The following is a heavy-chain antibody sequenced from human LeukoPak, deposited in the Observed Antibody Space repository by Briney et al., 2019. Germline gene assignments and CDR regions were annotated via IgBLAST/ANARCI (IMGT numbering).Heavy chain of an antibody. CDR2: ITSGGGTT. CDR1: GFTFSNYA. D-gene: IGHD2-2*01. Sequence: PGGSLRLSCAASGFTFSNYAMSWVRQAPGKALEWVSAITSGGGTTYYAGSVKGRFTISRDNSKNTLYLQMNSLRAEDTAVYYCAKASSTSCYDYRGRGTLVTVSS. J-gene: IGHJ4*02. V-gene: IGHV3-23*01. CDR3: AKASSTSCYDY.